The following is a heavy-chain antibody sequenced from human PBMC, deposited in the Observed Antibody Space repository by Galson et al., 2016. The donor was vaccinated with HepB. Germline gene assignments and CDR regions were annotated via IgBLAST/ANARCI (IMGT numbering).Heavy chain of an antibody. D-gene: IGHD3-22*01. J-gene: IGHJ4*02. CDR2: IYYSGST. CDR1: GDSISSDY. CDR3: ARGDYDTRGYTMTFDY. Sequence: ETLSLTCTVSGDSISSDYWSWIRQPPGKGLEWIGYIYYSGSTNYNPSLKSRVTISVDTSKNQFSLKLHSVTAADTAVYYCARGDYDTRGYTMTFDYWGQGTLVTVFS. V-gene: IGHV4-59*01.